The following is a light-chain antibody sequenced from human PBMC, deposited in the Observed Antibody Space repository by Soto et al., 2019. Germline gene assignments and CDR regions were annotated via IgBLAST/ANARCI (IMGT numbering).Light chain of an antibody. CDR2: RAS. V-gene: IGKV3-20*01. CDR3: QQYGSSPRT. CDR1: QSVSSSY. J-gene: IGKJ1*01. Sequence: EIVLTQSPGTLSLSPGERATLSCRASQSVSSSYLAWYQQKPGQAPRLLIYRASSRATGIPDRFSGSGSETDFTLTISRLEPEDFAVYYCQQYGSSPRTFGQGTKVEIK.